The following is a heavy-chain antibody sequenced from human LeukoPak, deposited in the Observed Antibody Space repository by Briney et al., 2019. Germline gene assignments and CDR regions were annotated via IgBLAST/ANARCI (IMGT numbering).Heavy chain of an antibody. J-gene: IGHJ4*02. CDR1: GFTFSGYG. CDR2: IRYDGSNK. Sequence: GGSLRLSCAASGFTFSGYGMHWVRQAPGKGLEWVAFIRYDGSNKYYADSVKGRFTISRDNSKNTLYLQMNSLRAEDTAVYYGEKGSSWPVDYGGQETLVPVSS. V-gene: IGHV3-30*02. CDR3: EKGSSWPVDY. D-gene: IGHD6-13*01.